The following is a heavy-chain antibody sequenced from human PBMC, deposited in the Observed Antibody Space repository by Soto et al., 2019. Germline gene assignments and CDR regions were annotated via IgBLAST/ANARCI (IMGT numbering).Heavy chain of an antibody. CDR3: ARGRLSLRQQLAYH. D-gene: IGHD6-13*01. CDR2: MNPNSGNT. V-gene: IGHV1-8*01. CDR1: GYTFTSYD. Sequence: ASVKVSCKASGYTFTSYDINWVRQATGQGLEWMGWMNPNSGNTGYAQKFQGRVTMTRNTSISTAYMELSSLRSEDTAVYYCARGRLSLRQQLAYHWGQGTLVTVSS. J-gene: IGHJ5*02.